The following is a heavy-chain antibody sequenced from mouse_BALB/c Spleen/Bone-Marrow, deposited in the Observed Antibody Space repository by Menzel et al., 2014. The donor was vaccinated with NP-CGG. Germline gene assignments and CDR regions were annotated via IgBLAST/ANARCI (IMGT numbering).Heavy chain of an antibody. D-gene: IGHD1-1*01. CDR3: TRSLYYYPAY. CDR1: GYTFTNFW. J-gene: IGHJ3*01. V-gene: IGHV1S22*01. CDR2: VYPGSDTA. Sequence: KQSGSELVRPGASVKLSCKASGYTFTNFWMHWVRQRPGQGLEWIGNVYPGSDTANYDEKFKSKATLTVDTSSSTAYMQLSSLTSEDSVVYYCTRSLYYYPAYWGQGTLVTVST.